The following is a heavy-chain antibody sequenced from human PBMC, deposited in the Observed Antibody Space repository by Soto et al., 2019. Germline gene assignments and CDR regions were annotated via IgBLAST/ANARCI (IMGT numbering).Heavy chain of an antibody. Sequence: QITLKESGPTLVKPTQPLTLTCTFSGFSLNTNGVGVGWIRQPPGKALEWLVIIYWDDDKRYSPYLKSRLTITKDTSKNQVVLTMTNVDPVDTATYYCAHARRGDYNWGAFPIWGQGTMVTVSS. J-gene: IGHJ3*02. V-gene: IGHV2-5*02. CDR3: AHARRGDYNWGAFPI. D-gene: IGHD4-17*01. CDR1: GFSLNTNGVG. CDR2: IYWDDDK.